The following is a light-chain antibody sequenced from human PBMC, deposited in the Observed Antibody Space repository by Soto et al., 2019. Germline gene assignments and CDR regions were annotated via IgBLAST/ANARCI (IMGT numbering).Light chain of an antibody. Sequence: EIVLTQSPGTLSLSPGERATLSCRASQSVSSSYLAWYQQKPGQAPRLLIYGASGRATGIPDRFSGSGSGTDFTLTISRLEPEDFAVYYCQQYNKWPLTFGGGTKVEIK. V-gene: IGKV3-20*01. CDR3: QQYNKWPLT. J-gene: IGKJ4*01. CDR2: GAS. CDR1: QSVSSSY.